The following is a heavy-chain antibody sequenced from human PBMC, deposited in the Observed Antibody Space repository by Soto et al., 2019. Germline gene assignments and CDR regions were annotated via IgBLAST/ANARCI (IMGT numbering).Heavy chain of an antibody. CDR3: ARDKYIAAAGTVDY. CDR1: GYSISSGYY. D-gene: IGHD6-13*01. Sequence: SETLSLTCAVSGYSISSGYYWGWIRQPPGKGLEWIGSIYHSGSTYYNPSLKSRVTISVDTSKNQFSLKLSSVTAADTAVYYCARDKYIAAAGTVDYWGQGTLVTVSS. V-gene: IGHV4-38-2*02. CDR2: IYHSGST. J-gene: IGHJ4*02.